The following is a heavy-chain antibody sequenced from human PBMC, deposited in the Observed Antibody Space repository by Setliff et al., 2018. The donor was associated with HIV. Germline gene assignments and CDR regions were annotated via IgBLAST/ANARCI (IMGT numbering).Heavy chain of an antibody. CDR1: GGSIISSSYY. CDR3: VRQGLTMNRGVPAPILYSFDY. D-gene: IGHD3-10*01. Sequence: SETLSLTCTVSGGSIISSSYYWGWIRQPPGKGLEWIGTMYYRGTTYNNPSLKSRFTFSADTSKHQFSLNLNSVTATDTAVYYCVRQGLTMNRGVPAPILYSFDYWGQGILVTVSS. J-gene: IGHJ4*02. V-gene: IGHV4-39*01. CDR2: MYYRGTT.